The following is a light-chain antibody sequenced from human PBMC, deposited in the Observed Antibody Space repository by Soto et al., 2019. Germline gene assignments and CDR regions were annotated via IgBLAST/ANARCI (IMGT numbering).Light chain of an antibody. CDR2: DAS. CDR3: QQYNSYWT. CDR1: QSISSW. V-gene: IGKV1-5*01. Sequence: DIQMTQSPSTLSASVGDRVTITCRASQSISSWLAWYQQKPGKAPHLLISDASNLERGVPSRCSGSGSGTEFTLTISSLQPDDFATYYCQQYNSYWTFGPGTKVDIK. J-gene: IGKJ1*01.